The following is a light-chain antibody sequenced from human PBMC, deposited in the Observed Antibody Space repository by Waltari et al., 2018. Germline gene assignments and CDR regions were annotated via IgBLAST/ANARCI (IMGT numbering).Light chain of an antibody. CDR1: SGYSSNV. Sequence: LVLTHSPSASASLGASVKLTCTPSSGYSSNVIAWLQQQPGKGPRYLMKVNSDGSHRKGDDIPDRFSASNSGTEYYLTISSLQSEDEADYYCQTGGHGTWVFGGGTKLTVL. J-gene: IGLJ3*02. CDR3: QTGGHGTWV. CDR2: VNSDGSH. V-gene: IGLV4-69*01.